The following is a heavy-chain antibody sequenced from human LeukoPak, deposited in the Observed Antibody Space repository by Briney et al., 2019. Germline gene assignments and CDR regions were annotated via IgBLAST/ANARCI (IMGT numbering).Heavy chain of an antibody. D-gene: IGHD3-22*01. J-gene: IGHJ5*02. CDR1: GFMLSSTW. Sequence: GGSLRLSCAAPGFMLSSTWMHWVRQAPGKGLVWVSRINSDATSTSYADSVRGRFTISRDDAKNTMYLQMNSLRAEDTAVYYCARDYYDSSGYYASGSFDPWGQGTLVTVSS. CDR3: ARDYYDSSGYYASGSFDP. V-gene: IGHV3-74*01. CDR2: INSDATST.